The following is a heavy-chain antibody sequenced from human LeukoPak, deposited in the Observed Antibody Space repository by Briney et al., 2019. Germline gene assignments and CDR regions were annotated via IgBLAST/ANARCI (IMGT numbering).Heavy chain of an antibody. CDR2: ISYDGSNK. CDR1: GFTFSSYG. D-gene: IGHD1-1*01. CDR3: ARRTDY. V-gene: IGHV3-30*19. Sequence: GGSLRLSCAASGFTFSSYGMHWVRQAPGKGLEWVAVISYDGSNKYYADSVKGRFTISRDNSKNTLYLQMNSLRAEDTAVYYCARRTDYWGQGTLVTVSS. J-gene: IGHJ4*02.